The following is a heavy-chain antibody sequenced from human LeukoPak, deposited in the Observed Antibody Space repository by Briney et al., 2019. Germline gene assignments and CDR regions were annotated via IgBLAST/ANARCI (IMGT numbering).Heavy chain of an antibody. CDR1: GFTFSSYS. V-gene: IGHV3-30*03. J-gene: IGHJ6*03. Sequence: SGGSLRLSCAASGFTFSSYSMNWVSQAPGKGLAWVAVISYDGSNKYYADSVKGRFTISRDNSKNTLYLQMNSLRAEDTAVYYCARDELYSSSWYRMGYYYYYYMDVWGKGTTVTVSS. D-gene: IGHD6-13*01. CDR3: ARDELYSSSWYRMGYYYYYYMDV. CDR2: ISYDGSNK.